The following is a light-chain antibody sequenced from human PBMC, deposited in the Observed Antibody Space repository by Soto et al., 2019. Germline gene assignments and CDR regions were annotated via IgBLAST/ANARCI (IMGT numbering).Light chain of an antibody. CDR2: DVS. Sequence: QSVLTQPASVSGSPGQSIAISCTGTSSDVGGYNYVSWYQQHPGKAPKLMIYDVSNRPSGVSNRFSGSKSGNTASLTISGLQDEDEADYYCSSYTSSSTSWVFGGGTQLTVL. CDR1: SSDVGGYNY. J-gene: IGLJ3*02. V-gene: IGLV2-14*01. CDR3: SSYTSSSTSWV.